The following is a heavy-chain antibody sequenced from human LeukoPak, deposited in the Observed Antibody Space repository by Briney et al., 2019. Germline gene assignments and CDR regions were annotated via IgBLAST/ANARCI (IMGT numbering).Heavy chain of an antibody. CDR1: GGTFSSYA. Sequence: GSSVKVSCKASGGTFSSYAISWVRQAPGQGLEWMGGIIPIFGTANYAQKFQGRVTITTDESTSTAYMELSSLRSEDTAVYYCARDGMGGTNWLDPWGQGTLVTVSS. D-gene: IGHD3-16*01. CDR2: IIPIFGTA. CDR3: ARDGMGGTNWLDP. J-gene: IGHJ5*02. V-gene: IGHV1-69*05.